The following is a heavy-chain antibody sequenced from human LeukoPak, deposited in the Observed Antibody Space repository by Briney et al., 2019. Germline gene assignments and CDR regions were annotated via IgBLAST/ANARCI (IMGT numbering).Heavy chain of an antibody. J-gene: IGHJ4*02. Sequence: SETLSLTCTVSGGSISSYYWSWIRQPPGKGLEWIGYIYYSGGTNYNPSLKSRVTISVDTSKNQFSLKLSSVTAADTAVYYCARGKGYDYVWGSYRYFYFDYWGQGTLVTVSS. V-gene: IGHV4-59*01. CDR3: ARGKGYDYVWGSYRYFYFDY. CDR2: IYYSGGT. CDR1: GGSISSYY. D-gene: IGHD3-16*02.